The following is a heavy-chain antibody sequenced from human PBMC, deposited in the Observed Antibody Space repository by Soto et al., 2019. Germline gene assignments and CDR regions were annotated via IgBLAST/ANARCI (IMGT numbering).Heavy chain of an antibody. CDR1: GFTFSSYA. J-gene: IGHJ4*02. CDR3: ARGDLPRPFDY. CDR2: INSDGSGT. V-gene: IGHV3-74*01. Sequence: PGGSLRLSCAASGFTFSSYAMHWVRQAPGKGLVWVSRINSDGSGTSYADSVKGRFTISRDNAKNTLYLQMNSLRAEDTAVYYCARGDLPRPFDYWGQGTLVTVSS.